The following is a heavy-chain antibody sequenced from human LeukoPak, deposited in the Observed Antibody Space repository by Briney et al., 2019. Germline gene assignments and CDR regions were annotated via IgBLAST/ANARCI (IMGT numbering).Heavy chain of an antibody. Sequence: GGSLRLSCAASGFTFDDYAMHWVRQAPGKGLEWVSAISGSGGSTYYAGSVKGRFTISRDSSKNTLYLQMNSLRAEDTAVYYCARAGGHYNWNFGDAIDIWGQGTMVTVSS. V-gene: IGHV3-23*01. CDR3: ARAGGHYNWNFGDAIDI. J-gene: IGHJ3*02. CDR1: GFTFDDYA. CDR2: ISGSGGST. D-gene: IGHD1-20*01.